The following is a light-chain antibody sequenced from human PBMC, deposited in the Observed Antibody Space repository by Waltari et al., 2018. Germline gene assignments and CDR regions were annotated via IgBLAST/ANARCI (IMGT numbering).Light chain of an antibody. V-gene: IGLV2-23*02. CDR3: CSYAGRGTYV. CDR2: EVI. CDR1: TSDVGNYDI. Sequence: QSALTQPASVSGTPGQSITISCTGTTSDVGNYDIVPWYQQPPGKAPILLFCEVIKRPSGVASRFSGSKSGNTASLTITGLQGEDEADYYCCSYAGRGTYVFGSGTKVTVL. J-gene: IGLJ1*01.